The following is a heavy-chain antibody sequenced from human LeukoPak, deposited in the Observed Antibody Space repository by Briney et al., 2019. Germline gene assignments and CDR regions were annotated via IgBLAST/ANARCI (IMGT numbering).Heavy chain of an antibody. D-gene: IGHD2-2*01. V-gene: IGHV3-30*18. CDR2: ISYDGSNK. J-gene: IGHJ3*01. CDR3: TKEDAVAPPRYAFDV. Sequence: GRSLRLSCAASGFTFSSYGMHWVRQAPGKGLEWVAVISYDGSNKYYADSVKGRFTISRDNSKNTLYLQMNSLRVEDTAAYYCTKEDAVAPPRYAFDVWGQGTMVTVSS. CDR1: GFTFSSYG.